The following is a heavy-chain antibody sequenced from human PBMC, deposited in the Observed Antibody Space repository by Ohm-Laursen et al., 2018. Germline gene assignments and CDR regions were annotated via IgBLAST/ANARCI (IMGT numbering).Heavy chain of an antibody. Sequence: SLRLSCSASGFTFSDYYMSWIRQAPGKGLEWVSYITSSGTTIYYADSMKGRFTISRDNAKNSLYLQMKSLRAEDTAVYYCAAGSGWLIDYWGQGTLVTLSS. D-gene: IGHD6-19*01. CDR1: GFTFSDYY. CDR3: AAGSGWLIDY. J-gene: IGHJ4*02. CDR2: ITSSGTTI. V-gene: IGHV3-11*01.